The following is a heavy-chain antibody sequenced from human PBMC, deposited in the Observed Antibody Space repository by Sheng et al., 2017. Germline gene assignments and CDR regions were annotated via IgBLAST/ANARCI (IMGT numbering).Heavy chain of an antibody. CDR2: ISYDGSNK. V-gene: IGHV3-30*04. D-gene: IGHD3-9*01. J-gene: IGHJ5*02. CDR1: GFTFSSYA. CDR3: AREDYDILTRTNWFDP. Sequence: QVQLVESGGGVVQPGRSLRLSCAASGFTFSSYAMHWVRQAPGKGLEWVAVISYDGSNKYYADSVKGRFTISRDNSKNTLYLQMNSLRAEDTAVYYCAREDYDILTRTNWFDPWGQGTLVTVSS.